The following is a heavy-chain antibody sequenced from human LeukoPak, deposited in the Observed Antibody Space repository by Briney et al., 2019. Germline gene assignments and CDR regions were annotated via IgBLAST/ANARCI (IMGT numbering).Heavy chain of an antibody. D-gene: IGHD6-19*01. CDR3: ARDTPAVAGPTVYYYYGMDV. Sequence: GASVKVSCKASGYTFTSYGISWVRQAPGQGLEWMGWISAYNGNTNYAQKLQGRVTMTTDTSTRTAYMELRSLRSDDTAVYYCARDTPAVAGPTVYYYYGMDVWGQGTTVTVSS. J-gene: IGHJ6*02. V-gene: IGHV1-18*01. CDR1: GYTFTSYG. CDR2: ISAYNGNT.